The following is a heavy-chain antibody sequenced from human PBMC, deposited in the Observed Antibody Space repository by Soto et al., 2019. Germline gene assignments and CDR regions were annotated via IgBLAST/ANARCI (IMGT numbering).Heavy chain of an antibody. CDR1: GGSFSGYQ. Sequence: QVQLQQWGAGLLKPSETLSLTCAVYGGSFSGYQWSWIRQTPGKGLEWIGEINDSGNINYNPSLKSRVTIFLDTPKKQISRKLSSVTAADTAFYYCARGLILWFGELSRRGGYYYYMDVWGKGTTVIVSS. J-gene: IGHJ6*03. CDR2: INDSGNI. D-gene: IGHD3-10*01. CDR3: ARGLILWFGELSRRGGYYYYMDV. V-gene: IGHV4-34*01.